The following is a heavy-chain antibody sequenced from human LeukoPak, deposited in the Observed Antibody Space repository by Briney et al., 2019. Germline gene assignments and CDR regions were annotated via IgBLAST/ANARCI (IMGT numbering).Heavy chain of an antibody. CDR3: ASFSGSYFEAYYYGMDV. V-gene: IGHV1-69*01. Sequence: ASVKVSCKASGGTFSSYAISWVRQAPGQGLEWMGGIIPIFGTANCAQKFQGRVTITADESTSTAYMELSRLRSEDTAVYYCASFSGSYFEAYYYGMDVWGQGTTVTVSS. CDR2: IIPIFGTA. CDR1: GGTFSSYA. D-gene: IGHD1-26*01. J-gene: IGHJ6*02.